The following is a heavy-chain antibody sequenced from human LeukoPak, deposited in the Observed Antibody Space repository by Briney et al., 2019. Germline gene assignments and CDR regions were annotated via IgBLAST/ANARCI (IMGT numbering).Heavy chain of an antibody. CDR2: IYFSGST. CDR3: ARDSDSATWGDTSDYYSRLNAFDI. CDR1: GGSISSYY. J-gene: IGHJ3*02. Sequence: SETLSLTCNVSGGSISSYYWSWIRQPPGKGLEWIGYIYFSGSTNYNPSLKSRVTITVDTSKNQFSLKLISVKPADTAVYYCARDSDSATWGDTSDYYSRLNAFDIWGQGTMVTVSS. D-gene: IGHD3-22*01. V-gene: IGHV4-59*13.